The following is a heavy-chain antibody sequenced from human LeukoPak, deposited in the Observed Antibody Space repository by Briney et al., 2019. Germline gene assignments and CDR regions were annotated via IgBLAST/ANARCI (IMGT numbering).Heavy chain of an antibody. J-gene: IGHJ4*02. CDR2: ISSSSSSI. D-gene: IGHD3-16*02. CDR1: GFTFSSYT. Sequence: PWGSLRLSCAASGFTFSSYTMNWVRQAPGKGLEWVSYISSSSSSIYYADSVKGRFTISRDNSKNTLYLQMNSLRAEDTAVYYCARESYDYVWGSYRPGEYWGQGTLVTVSS. V-gene: IGHV3-48*01. CDR3: ARESYDYVWGSYRPGEY.